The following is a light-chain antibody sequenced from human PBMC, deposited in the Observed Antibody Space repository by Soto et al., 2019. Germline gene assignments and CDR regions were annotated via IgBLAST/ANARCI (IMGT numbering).Light chain of an antibody. Sequence: QSVLTQPASLSWSPGQSITISCTGTSSEIGAYNFVSWNQKHTGKAPKLMLYDVNIRPSGDSNRFTGSKSGNTSSLTISGLQAEDEADYYCTSWTTITTMIFGGGTKVTVL. CDR1: SSEIGAYNF. CDR3: TSWTTITTMI. V-gene: IGLV2-14*03. CDR2: DVN. J-gene: IGLJ2*01.